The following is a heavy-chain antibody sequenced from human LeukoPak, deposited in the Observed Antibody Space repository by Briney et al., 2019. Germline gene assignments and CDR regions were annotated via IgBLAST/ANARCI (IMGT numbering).Heavy chain of an antibody. CDR1: GGSFSGYY. V-gene: IGHV4-34*01. CDR2: INHSGST. D-gene: IGHD6-19*01. CDR3: ARDFTDSSGWYRNYYGMDV. Sequence: SETLSLTCAVYGGSFSGYYWSWIRQPPGKGLEWIGEINHSGSTNYNLSLKSRVTISVDTSKNQFSLKLSSVIAEDTAVYYCARDFTDSSGWYRNYYGMDVWGQGTTVTISS. J-gene: IGHJ6*02.